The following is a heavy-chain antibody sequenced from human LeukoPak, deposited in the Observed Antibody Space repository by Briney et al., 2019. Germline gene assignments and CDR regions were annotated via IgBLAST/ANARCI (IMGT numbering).Heavy chain of an antibody. V-gene: IGHV3-30-3*01. J-gene: IGHJ4*02. CDR1: GFTFSSYA. CDR3: ARGGEVVVVTIFDY. Sequence: GRSLRLSCAASGFTFSSYAMHWVRQAPGKGLEWVAVISYDGSNKYYADSVKGRFTISRDNSKNTLYLQMNSLRAEDTAVYYCARGGEVVVVTIFDYWGQGTLVTVSS. CDR2: ISYDGSNK. D-gene: IGHD3-22*01.